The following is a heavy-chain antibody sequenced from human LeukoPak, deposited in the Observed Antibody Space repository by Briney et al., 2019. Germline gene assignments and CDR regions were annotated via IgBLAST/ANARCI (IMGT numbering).Heavy chain of an antibody. V-gene: IGHV1-2*06. J-gene: IGHJ5*02. CDR3: ARDRSDPLWRYFDP. CDR2: INPNSGGT. Sequence: ASVKVSCKASGYTFTGYHMHWVRQAPGQGLEWKGRINPNSGGTNYAQKFQGRVTMTRDTSISTAYMELSRLRSDDTAVYYCARDRSDPLWRYFDPWGQGTLVTVSS. CDR1: GYTFTGYH. D-gene: IGHD5-12*01.